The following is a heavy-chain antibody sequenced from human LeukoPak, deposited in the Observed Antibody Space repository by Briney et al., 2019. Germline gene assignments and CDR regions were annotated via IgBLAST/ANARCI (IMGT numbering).Heavy chain of an antibody. D-gene: IGHD2-8*01. J-gene: IGHJ4*02. Sequence: GGSLRLSCAGSGFTFSSYAMSWVRQAPGKGLEWVSAISDTGATTYDADSVKGRFTISRDNSRSTLYLQMNSLRAEDTALYYCAKDTSIGRYCTNGVCSPFDYWGKGTLVTVSS. CDR1: GFTFSSYA. CDR3: AKDTSIGRYCTNGVCSPFDY. CDR2: ISDTGATT. V-gene: IGHV3-23*01.